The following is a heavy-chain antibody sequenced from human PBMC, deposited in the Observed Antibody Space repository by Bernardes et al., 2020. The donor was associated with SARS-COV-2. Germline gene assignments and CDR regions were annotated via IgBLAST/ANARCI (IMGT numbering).Heavy chain of an antibody. CDR1: GYNFTTYD. Sequence: ASVKVSCKASGYNFTTYDISWVRQAPGQGLEWLGWISAYNDKTNYAQKLQGRVTMTTDTSTSTAYMELRSLRSDDTAVYYCARHRWPVASAAAVFNCFDPWGQGTLVTVSS. V-gene: IGHV1-18*01. CDR3: ARHRWPVASAAAVFNCFDP. J-gene: IGHJ5*02. CDR2: ISAYNDKT. D-gene: IGHD6-13*01.